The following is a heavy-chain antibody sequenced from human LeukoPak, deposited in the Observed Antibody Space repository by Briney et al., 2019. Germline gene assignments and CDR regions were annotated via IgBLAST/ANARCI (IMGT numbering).Heavy chain of an antibody. CDR3: ARHPYANWGEAHFDY. V-gene: IGHV4-59*08. CDR1: GDSINYYY. J-gene: IGHJ4*02. D-gene: IGHD7-27*01. CDR2: IYYSGST. Sequence: SETLSLTCTVSGDSINYYYWIWIRQPPAKGLEWIGYIYYSGSTKYNPSLKSRLTISVDTSKTQFSLRLTSVTAADTAVYYCARHPYANWGEAHFDYGGEGTLVTVSS.